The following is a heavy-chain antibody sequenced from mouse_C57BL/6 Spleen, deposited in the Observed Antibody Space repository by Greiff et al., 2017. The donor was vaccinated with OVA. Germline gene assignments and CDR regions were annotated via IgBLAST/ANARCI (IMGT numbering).Heavy chain of an antibody. J-gene: IGHJ4*01. CDR1: GFSFNTYA. CDR3: VRPNWDDSAMDY. Sequence: EVQGVESGGGLVQPKGSLKLSCAASGFSFNTYAMNWVRQAPGKGLEWVARIRSKSNNYATYYADSVKDRFTISRDDSESMLYLQMNNLKTEDTAMYYCVRPNWDDSAMDYWGQGTSVTVSS. V-gene: IGHV10-1*01. CDR2: IRSKSNNYAT. D-gene: IGHD4-1*02.